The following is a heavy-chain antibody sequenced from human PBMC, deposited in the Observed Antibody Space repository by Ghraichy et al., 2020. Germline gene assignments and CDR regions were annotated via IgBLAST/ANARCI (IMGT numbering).Heavy chain of an antibody. D-gene: IGHD3-3*01. J-gene: IGHJ6*02. V-gene: IGHV1-18*01. Sequence: ASVKVSCKASGYTLLTYGISWVRQAHGQGLEWMGWISGYNGNTTYTRKLQGRVTMTTDTSTNTAYMDLRSLRSDDTAVYYCARLAPYTRVGVVILAYYGMDVWGQGTTVTVSS. CDR3: ARLAPYTRVGVVILAYYGMDV. CDR1: GYTLLTYG. CDR2: ISGYNGNT.